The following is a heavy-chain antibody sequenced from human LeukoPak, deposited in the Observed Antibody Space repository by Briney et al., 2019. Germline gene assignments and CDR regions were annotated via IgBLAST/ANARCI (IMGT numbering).Heavy chain of an antibody. CDR1: GGSISSSSYY. J-gene: IGHJ4*02. D-gene: IGHD3-22*01. V-gene: IGHV4-39*01. CDR2: IYYSGST. CDR3: ARLYYDSSGYYQICYFDY. Sequence: SQTLSLTCTVSGGSISSSSYYWGWIRQPPGKGLEWIGSIYYSGSTYYNPSLKSRVTISVDTSKNQFSLNLSSVTAADTAVYYCARLYYDSSGYYQICYFDYWGQGTLVTVSS.